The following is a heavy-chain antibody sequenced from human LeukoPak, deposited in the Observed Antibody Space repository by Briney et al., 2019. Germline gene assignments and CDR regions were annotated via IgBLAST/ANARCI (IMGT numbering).Heavy chain of an antibody. CDR2: ISGSGSGGST. CDR3: AKSGYNRFDY. V-gene: IGHV3-23*01. CDR1: RFTFSTYS. D-gene: IGHD5-24*01. Sequence: PGGSLRLSCAASRFTFSTYSMSWVRQAPGKGLEWVSNISGSGSGGSTYYADSVKGRFTISRDNSKNTLYLQMNSLRAEDTAVYYCAKSGYNRFDYWGQGTLVTVSS. J-gene: IGHJ4*02.